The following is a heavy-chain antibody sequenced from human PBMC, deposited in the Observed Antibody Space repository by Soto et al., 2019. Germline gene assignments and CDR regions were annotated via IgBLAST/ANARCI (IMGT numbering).Heavy chain of an antibody. Sequence: QVQLVESGGGVVQPGRSLRLSCAASGFTFSSYGMHWVRQAPGKGLEWVAVISYDGSNKYYADSVKGRFTISRDNYKNTLYLQMNSLRAEDTAVYYCAKDRGYSSGWYLDYWGQGTLVTVSS. V-gene: IGHV3-30*18. J-gene: IGHJ4*02. D-gene: IGHD6-19*01. CDR3: AKDRGYSSGWYLDY. CDR2: ISYDGSNK. CDR1: GFTFSSYG.